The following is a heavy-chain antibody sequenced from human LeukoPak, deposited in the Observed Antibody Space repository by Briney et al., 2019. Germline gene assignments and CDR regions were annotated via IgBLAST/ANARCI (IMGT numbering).Heavy chain of an antibody. V-gene: IGHV5-51*01. CDR1: GYSFTSYW. Sequence: KYGESLKISCKGSGYSFTSYWIGWVRQMPGKGLEWMGIIYPGDSDTRYSPSFQGQVTISADKSISTAYLQWSSLKASDTAMYYYARGDTYYDILTGPTQYYFDYWGQGTLVTVSS. D-gene: IGHD3-9*01. CDR3: ARGDTYYDILTGPTQYYFDY. J-gene: IGHJ4*02. CDR2: IYPGDSDT.